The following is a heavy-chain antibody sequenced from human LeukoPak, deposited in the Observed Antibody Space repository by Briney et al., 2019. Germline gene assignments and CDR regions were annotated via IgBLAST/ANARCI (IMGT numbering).Heavy chain of an antibody. CDR3: ARXXAXARNEY. J-gene: IGHJ4*02. D-gene: IGHD1-1*01. CDR1: GFTFSSYS. CDR2: ISSSSSYL. Sequence: GGSLRLSCAASGFTFSSYSMNWVRQAPGKGLEWVSSISSSSSYLYYADSVKGRFTISRDNAKNSLYLQMNSLRAEDTAVYYCARXXAXARNEYWGQGTLVTVSS. V-gene: IGHV3-21*01.